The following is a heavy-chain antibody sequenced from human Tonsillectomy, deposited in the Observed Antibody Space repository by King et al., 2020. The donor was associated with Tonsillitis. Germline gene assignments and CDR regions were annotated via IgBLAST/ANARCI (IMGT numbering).Heavy chain of an antibody. D-gene: IGHD1-20*01. J-gene: IGHJ3*02. V-gene: IGHV2-5*01. CDR1: GFSFTTSGVG. CDR2: IYWNDDK. Sequence: ITLKESGPTLVKPTQTLTLTCTFSGFSFTTSGVGVGWIRQPPGKALEWLALIYWNDDKTYSPSLKSRLTITKHTAKNQVVLTVTNMDPVDTATYYCAHRQPMEYNWAYGAVEIWGQGTMVTVS. CDR3: AHRQPMEYNWAYGAVEI.